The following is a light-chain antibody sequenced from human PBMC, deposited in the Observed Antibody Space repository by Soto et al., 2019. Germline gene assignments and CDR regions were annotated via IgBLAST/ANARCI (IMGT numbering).Light chain of an antibody. Sequence: DIQMTQSPSTLSASVGDRVTITCLASQSISSWLAWYQQKPGKAPKLLIYKASSLESGVPSRFRGSGSGTELTLTISSLQPDDFATYYCQQYNIYSWKFGQGTKVDI. J-gene: IGKJ1*01. CDR2: KAS. CDR3: QQYNIYSWK. CDR1: QSISSW. V-gene: IGKV1-5*03.